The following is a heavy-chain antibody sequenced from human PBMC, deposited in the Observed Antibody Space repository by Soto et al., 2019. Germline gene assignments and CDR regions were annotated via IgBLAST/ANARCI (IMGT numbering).Heavy chain of an antibody. CDR1: GGSINNYY. CDR2: IYSSGGI. J-gene: IGHJ6*02. D-gene: IGHD6-25*01. Sequence: SETLSLTCSVSGGSINNYYWTWIRQPAGKGLEWIGRIYSSGGINYNPSLRSRATLSVDSSKNQISLKVYSVTAADTAVYYCARAGPSGTPYYYYFAIDVWGQGTTVTVSS. CDR3: ARAGPSGTPYYYYFAIDV. V-gene: IGHV4-4*07.